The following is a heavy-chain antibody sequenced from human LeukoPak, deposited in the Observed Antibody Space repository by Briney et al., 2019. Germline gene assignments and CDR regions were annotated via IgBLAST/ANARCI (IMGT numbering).Heavy chain of an antibody. D-gene: IGHD1-26*01. V-gene: IGHV4-59*12. CDR1: GGSITGYH. J-gene: IGHJ4*02. Sequence: SETLSLTCTVSGGSITGYHWSWIRQPPGKGLEWIGSINYSGNTNYNPSLKSRVTISVDTSKNQFSLKLSSVTAADTAVYYCARDVYSGSYYSRYYFDYWGQGTLVTVSS. CDR3: ARDVYSGSYYSRYYFDY. CDR2: INYSGNT.